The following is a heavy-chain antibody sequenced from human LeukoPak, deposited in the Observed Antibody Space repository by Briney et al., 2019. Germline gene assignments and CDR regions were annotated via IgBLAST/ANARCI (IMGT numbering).Heavy chain of an antibody. V-gene: IGHV3-74*01. CDR3: VRSMVRGVVYFDS. CDR1: GFTFSDYW. D-gene: IGHD3-10*01. Sequence: GGSLRLSCAASGFTFSDYWMHWVRQTPGKGLVWVSRISYDGGGTNFADSVKGRFTISRDNAKNMLYLQMSSLRVDDTAVYYCVRSMVRGVVYFDSWGQGVQVTVSS. CDR2: ISYDGGGT. J-gene: IGHJ4*02.